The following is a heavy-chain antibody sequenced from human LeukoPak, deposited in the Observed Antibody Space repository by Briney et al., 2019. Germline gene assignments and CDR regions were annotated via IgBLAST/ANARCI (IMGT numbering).Heavy chain of an antibody. V-gene: IGHV3-11*04. CDR1: GFTFSDYY. D-gene: IGHD3-22*01. Sequence: PGGSLRLSCAASGFTFSDYYMSWIRQAPGKGLEWVSYISSSGSTIYYADSVKGRFTISRDNAKNSLYLQMNSLRAEDTAVYYCASGAKNYDSSGYYDQYDYWGQGTLDTVSS. CDR3: ASGAKNYDSSGYYDQYDY. J-gene: IGHJ4*02. CDR2: ISSSGSTI.